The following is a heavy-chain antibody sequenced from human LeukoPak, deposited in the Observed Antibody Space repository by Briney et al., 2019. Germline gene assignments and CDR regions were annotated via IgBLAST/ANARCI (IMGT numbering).Heavy chain of an antibody. CDR3: AKGTNNGRPNSFFPHGMDV. J-gene: IGHJ6*02. D-gene: IGHD2-8*01. Sequence: GGSLRLSCAAPGFTFSSYGMHWVRQAPGKGLEWVAVIWYDGSNKYYADSVKGRFSISRDNSKNTLYLQINSLRAEDTALYYCAKGTNNGRPNSFFPHGMDVWGQGTTVTVSS. CDR2: IWYDGSNK. V-gene: IGHV3-33*06. CDR1: GFTFSSYG.